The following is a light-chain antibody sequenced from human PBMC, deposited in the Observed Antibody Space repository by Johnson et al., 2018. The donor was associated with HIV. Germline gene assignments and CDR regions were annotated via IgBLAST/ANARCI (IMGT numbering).Light chain of an antibody. CDR3: GAWDSSLSVV. CDR1: SSNIGNNY. V-gene: IGLV1-51*01. J-gene: IGLJ1*01. CDR2: DNN. Sequence: QPVLTQPPSMSAAPGQRVTISCSGSSSNIGNNYVSWYQQVPGAAPKLLIYDNNRRPSGIPDRFSGSKSGTSATLGITGLQTGDEADYYCGAWDSSLSVVFGTGTKVTVL.